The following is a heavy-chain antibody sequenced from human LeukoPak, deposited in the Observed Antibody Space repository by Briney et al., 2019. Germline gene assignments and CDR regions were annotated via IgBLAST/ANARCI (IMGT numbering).Heavy chain of an antibody. CDR3: ARDGIDY. J-gene: IGHJ4*02. CDR2: IKPDGSDT. CDR1: GXTFNNFW. Sequence: GGSLRLSCAASGXTFNNFWMSWVRQAPGKGLEWVANIKPDGSDTYYADFVKGRFTISRDDAKNSVDLQMNGLRAEDTAIYYCARDGIDYWGQGTLVTVSS. V-gene: IGHV3-7*05.